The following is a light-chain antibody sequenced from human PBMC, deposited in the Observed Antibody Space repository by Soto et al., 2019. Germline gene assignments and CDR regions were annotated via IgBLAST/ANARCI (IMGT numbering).Light chain of an antibody. CDR2: DVR. Sequence: QSALTQPASVSGSPGQSITISCTGTSSDVGGYNSVSWYQHHPGKAPKLIIYDVRNRPSGVSSRFSASKSGNTASLTISGLQADDEADYYCSSFTSSSPVVFGGGTKLTVL. J-gene: IGLJ2*01. CDR1: SSDVGGYNS. V-gene: IGLV2-14*03. CDR3: SSFTSSSPVV.